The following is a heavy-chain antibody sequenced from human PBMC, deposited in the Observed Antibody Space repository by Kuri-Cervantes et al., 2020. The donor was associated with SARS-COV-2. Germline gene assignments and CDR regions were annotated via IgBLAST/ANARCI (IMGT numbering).Heavy chain of an antibody. V-gene: IGHV1-18*01. CDR2: ISAYNGNT. Sequence: ASVKVSCKASGYTFTSYGISWVRQAPGQGLEWMGWISAYNGNTNYAQKLQGRVTMTRNTSISTAYMELSSLRSGDTAVYYCARDCEGGGSSRGYYYYYGMDVWGQGTTVTVSS. CDR3: ARDCEGGGSSRGYYYYYGMDV. J-gene: IGHJ6*02. CDR1: GYTFTSYG. D-gene: IGHD6-13*01.